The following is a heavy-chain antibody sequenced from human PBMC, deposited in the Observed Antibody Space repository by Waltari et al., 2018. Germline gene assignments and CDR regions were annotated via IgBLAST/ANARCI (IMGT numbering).Heavy chain of an antibody. D-gene: IGHD5-12*01. Sequence: QVQLQESGPGLVKPSQTLSLTCTVSGGSISSGGYYWSWIRQHPGKGLEWIGYIYYSGSTYYNPSLKSLVTISVDTSKNQFSRKLSSVTAADTAVYYCARGRVDSALNAFDIWGQGTMVTVSS. V-gene: IGHV4-31*01. CDR1: GGSISSGGYY. CDR3: ARGRVDSALNAFDI. J-gene: IGHJ3*02. CDR2: IYYSGST.